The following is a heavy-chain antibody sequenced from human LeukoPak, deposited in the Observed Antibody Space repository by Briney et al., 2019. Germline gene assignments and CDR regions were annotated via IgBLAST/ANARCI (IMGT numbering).Heavy chain of an antibody. Sequence: SVKVSCKSSVGTFRTDAIAWIRQAPGEGLEWMGGIIPFIGAPNFAQRFHGRVTITTDATTSTVYMELSSLRSEDTAVYYCAREVITETTLGWFDPWGQGTLITVSS. D-gene: IGHD1-7*01. CDR2: IIPFIGAP. J-gene: IGHJ5*02. CDR3: AREVITETTLGWFDP. CDR1: VGTFRTDA. V-gene: IGHV1-69*05.